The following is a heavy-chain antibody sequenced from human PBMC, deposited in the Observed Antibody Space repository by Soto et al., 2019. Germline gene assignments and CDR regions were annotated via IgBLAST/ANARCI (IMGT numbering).Heavy chain of an antibody. Sequence: EVQLVESGGGLVQPGGSLRLSCAASGFTFSDHYMDWVRQAPGKGLEWVARSRNRVNSHTTEYAASVKGRFTISRDESQSSLYLQMNSLKIEGTALYYRTRGLLAGAAYYTFHGMDVWGQGTTVTVSS. J-gene: IGHJ6*01. V-gene: IGHV3-72*01. D-gene: IGHD3-3*01. CDR1: GFTFSDHY. CDR3: TRGLLAGAAYYTFHGMDV. CDR2: SRNRVNSHTT.